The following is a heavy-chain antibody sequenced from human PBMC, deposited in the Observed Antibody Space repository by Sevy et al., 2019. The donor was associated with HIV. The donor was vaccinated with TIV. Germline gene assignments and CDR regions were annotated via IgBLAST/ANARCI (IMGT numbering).Heavy chain of an antibody. CDR1: GFTFSSYA. V-gene: IGHV3-23*01. Sequence: GGSLRLSCAASGFTFSSYAMNWVRQAPGKGLEYISAISDSGGSTYYADSVKGRFTISRDNSKNTLYLQMNSLRVEDTAVYYCAKPPLGYYDSTDHWGQGTLVTVSS. D-gene: IGHD3-22*01. J-gene: IGHJ4*02. CDR2: ISDSGGST. CDR3: AKPPLGYYDSTDH.